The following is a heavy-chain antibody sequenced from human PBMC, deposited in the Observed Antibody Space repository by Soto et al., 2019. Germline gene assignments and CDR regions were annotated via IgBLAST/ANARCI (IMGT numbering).Heavy chain of an antibody. Sequence: ASVKVSCKASGYSFATYGFSWVRQAPGQGLECVGWISAHNGDTHYSQKFQGRVTLTTDTSTNTGYMELRSLTCDDTAVYFCATEPIYYNDGSGYYPLGHWGQGTLVTVSS. CDR3: ATEPIYYNDGSGYYPLGH. V-gene: IGHV1-18*04. J-gene: IGHJ4*02. D-gene: IGHD3-22*01. CDR2: ISAHNGDT. CDR1: GYSFATYG.